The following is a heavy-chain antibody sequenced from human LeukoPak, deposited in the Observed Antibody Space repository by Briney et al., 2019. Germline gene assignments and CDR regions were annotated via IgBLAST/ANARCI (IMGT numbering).Heavy chain of an antibody. Sequence: GTSVKASCKASGYTFTGYYMHSVRQAPGQRLEWMGWINPNSGGTNYAQKSQGRVTMTRATSISTAYMELSRLRSDDTAVYYCARDHYGSDRLGDHFDYWGQGTLVTVSS. CDR2: INPNSGGT. D-gene: IGHD3-16*01. J-gene: IGHJ4*02. CDR1: GYTFTGYY. V-gene: IGHV1-2*02. CDR3: ARDHYGSDRLGDHFDY.